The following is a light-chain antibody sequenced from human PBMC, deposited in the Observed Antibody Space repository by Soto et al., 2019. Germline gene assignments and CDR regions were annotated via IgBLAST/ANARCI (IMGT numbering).Light chain of an antibody. CDR3: QAWDSNKMV. CDR2: QDN. Sequence: SYELTQPRSVSVSPGQTASITCSGDKLGEKYACWYQQKPGQSPVLVIYQDNKRPSGIPERFSGSNSGNMATLTISGTQAMDEADYYCQAWDSNKMVFGGGTKLTVL. J-gene: IGLJ2*01. CDR1: KLGEKY. V-gene: IGLV3-1*01.